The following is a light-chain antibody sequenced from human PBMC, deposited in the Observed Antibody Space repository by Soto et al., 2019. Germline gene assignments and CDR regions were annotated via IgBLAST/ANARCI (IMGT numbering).Light chain of an antibody. CDR2: DVS. CDR3: QQLIT. V-gene: IGKV1-5*01. Sequence: DIQMTQSPSTLSASVLDIVTLTCRASQSVSNWLAWYQQKPGKAPTLLIYDVSRLETGVPSRFSGSGSGTEFTLTISSLQPDDFATYYCQQLITFGQGTRLE. J-gene: IGKJ5*01. CDR1: QSVSNW.